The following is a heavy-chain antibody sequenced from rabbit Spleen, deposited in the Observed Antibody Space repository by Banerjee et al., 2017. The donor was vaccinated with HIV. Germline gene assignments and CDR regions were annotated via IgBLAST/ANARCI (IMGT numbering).Heavy chain of an antibody. CDR2: INTATGKS. D-gene: IGHD1-1*01. CDR1: GFSFSSSDY. J-gene: IGHJ4*01. CDR3: ARDLPGVIGWNFNL. Sequence: QSLEESGGGLVQPEGSLTLTCKASGFSFSSSDYICWVRQAPGKGLEWIGCINTATGKSVYASWAKGRFTISSTSSTTVTLQMTSLTAADTATYFCARDLPGVIGWNFNLWGQGTLVTVS. V-gene: IGHV1S40*01.